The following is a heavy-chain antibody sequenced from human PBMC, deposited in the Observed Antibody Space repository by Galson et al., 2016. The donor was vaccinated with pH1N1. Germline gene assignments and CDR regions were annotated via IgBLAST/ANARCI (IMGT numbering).Heavy chain of an antibody. V-gene: IGHV2-5*02. J-gene: IGHJ4*02. CDR3: AHLYYYDTSGFYRYFDY. Sequence: PALVKPPQTLTLTCTFSGFSLSTRSVGVGWIRQPPGKALEWLALVYWDDDKRYSTSLTTRLTITKDTSKNQVVLRMTNMDPVDTGTYYCAHLYYYDTSGFYRYFDYWGQGILVTVSS. D-gene: IGHD3-22*01. CDR1: GFSLSTRSVG. CDR2: VYWDDDK.